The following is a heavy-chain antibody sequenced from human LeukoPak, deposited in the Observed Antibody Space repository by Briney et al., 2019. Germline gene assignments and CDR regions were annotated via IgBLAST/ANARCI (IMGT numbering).Heavy chain of an antibody. CDR3: ARDDYGDSKGWFDP. J-gene: IGHJ5*02. V-gene: IGHV1-2*02. CDR1: GYTFTGYY. Sequence: GASLKISCKASGYTFTGYYMHWVRQAPGQGLEWMGWINPNSGGTNYAQKFQGRVTMTRDTSISTAYMELSRLRSDDTAVYYCARDDYGDSKGWFDPWGQGTLVTVSS. D-gene: IGHD4-17*01. CDR2: INPNSGGT.